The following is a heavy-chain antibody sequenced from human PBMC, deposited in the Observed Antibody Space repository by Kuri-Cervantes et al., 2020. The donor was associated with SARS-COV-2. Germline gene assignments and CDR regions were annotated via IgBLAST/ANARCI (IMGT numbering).Heavy chain of an antibody. D-gene: IGHD3-22*01. J-gene: IGHJ6*03. CDR3: ARYYYDSSGYYDYYCMDV. CDR2: IYPGDSDT. CDR1: GYSFTSCRGSEYCW. V-gene: IGHV5-51*01. Sequence: GSLKISCSGSGYSFTSCRGSEYCWIAWVRQMPGKGLEWMGIIYPGDSDTRYSPSFQGQVTISADKSISTAYLQWSSLKASDTAMYYCARYYYDSSGYYDYYCMDVWGKGTTVTVSS.